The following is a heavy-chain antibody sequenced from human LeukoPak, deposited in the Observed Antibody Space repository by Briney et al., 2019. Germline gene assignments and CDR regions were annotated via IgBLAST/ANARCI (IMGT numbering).Heavy chain of an antibody. D-gene: IGHD3-22*01. CDR3: AGQVVVTHFDY. CDR1: GVSISSSSYY. J-gene: IGHJ4*02. V-gene: IGHV4-39*01. Sequence: SETLSLTCTVSGVSISSSSYYWGWIRQPPGKGLEWIGSIYYSGSTYYNPSLKSRVTISVDTSKNQFSLKLSSVTAADTAVYYCAGQVVVTHFDYWGQGTLVTVSS. CDR2: IYYSGST.